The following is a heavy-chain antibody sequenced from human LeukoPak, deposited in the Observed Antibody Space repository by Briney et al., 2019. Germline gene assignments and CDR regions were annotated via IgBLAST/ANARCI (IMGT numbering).Heavy chain of an antibody. Sequence: PSETLSLTCTVSGGSISSYYWSWIRQPPGKGLEWIGYIFYSGSTNYNPSLKSRVSISVDTSKKQFSLKVSSVTAADTAVYYCARDLDYYDSSGSGWFDPWGQGTLVTVSS. V-gene: IGHV4-59*01. J-gene: IGHJ5*02. CDR2: IFYSGST. D-gene: IGHD3-22*01. CDR1: GGSISSYY. CDR3: ARDLDYYDSSGSGWFDP.